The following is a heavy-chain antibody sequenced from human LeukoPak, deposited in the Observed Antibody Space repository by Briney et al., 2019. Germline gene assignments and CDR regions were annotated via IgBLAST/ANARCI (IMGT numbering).Heavy chain of an antibody. V-gene: IGHV1-2*02. CDR3: ASGIVVRGAYDY. D-gene: IGHD3-22*01. J-gene: IGHJ4*02. CDR2: INPNGGGT. Sequence: ASVKVSCKASGHTFTGYYMHWVRQAPGQGLGWMGWINPNGGGTNYAQKFQGRVTMTRDTSISTAYMELSRLRSDDTAVYYCASGIVVRGAYDYWGQGTLVTVSS. CDR1: GHTFTGYY.